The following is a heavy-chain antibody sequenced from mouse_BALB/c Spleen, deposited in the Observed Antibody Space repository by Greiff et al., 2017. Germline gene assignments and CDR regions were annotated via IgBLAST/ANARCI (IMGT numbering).Heavy chain of an antibody. CDR2: IYPYNGGT. D-gene: IGHD4-1*01. J-gene: IGHJ2*01. Sequence: EVKLQESGPELVKPGASVKISCKASGYTFTDYNMHWVKQSHGKSLEWIGYIYPYNGGTGYNQKFKSKATLTVDNSSSTAYMELRSLTSEDSAVYYCARKGLNWDDRVGFDYWGQGTTLTVSS. V-gene: IGHV1S29*02. CDR3: ARKGLNWDDRVGFDY. CDR1: GYTFTDYN.